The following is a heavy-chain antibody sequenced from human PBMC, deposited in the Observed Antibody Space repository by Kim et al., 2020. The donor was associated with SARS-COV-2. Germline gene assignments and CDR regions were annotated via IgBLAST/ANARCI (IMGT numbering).Heavy chain of an antibody. CDR1: GFTLSGHW. Sequence: GGSLRLFCAASGFTLSGHWMNWVRQAPGKGLLWVSRMSSDGSTTHYADSVKGRFAISRDNAKNTLYLQMNSLRAGDTAVYYCARGTVHSGKNVWGQGPTVTVSS. CDR3: ARGTVHSGKNV. CDR2: MSSDGSTT. V-gene: IGHV3-74*01. D-gene: IGHD1-1*01. J-gene: IGHJ6*02.